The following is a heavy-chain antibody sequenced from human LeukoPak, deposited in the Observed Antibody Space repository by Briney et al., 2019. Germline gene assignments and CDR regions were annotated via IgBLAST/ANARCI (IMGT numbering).Heavy chain of an antibody. J-gene: IGHJ4*02. V-gene: IGHV1-2*02. D-gene: IGHD3-22*01. CDR3: AREKTSGYYADY. Sequence: VASVTVSCKASGYTFTDNFMQWVRQAPGRGLEWMGWINPHTGSTKYVERFQGRVTMTRDTSISTAYMEVRRLRSDDTAVYYCAREKTSGYYADYWGQGTLVTVSS. CDR1: GYTFTDNF. CDR2: INPHTGST.